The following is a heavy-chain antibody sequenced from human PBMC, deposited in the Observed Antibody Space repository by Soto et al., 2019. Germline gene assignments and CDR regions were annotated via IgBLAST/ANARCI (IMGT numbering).Heavy chain of an antibody. CDR2: MNPNSGNT. CDR1: GYTFTSYD. J-gene: IGHJ6*02. Sequence: QVQLVQSGAEVKKPGASVKVSCKASGYTFTSYDINWVRQATGQGLEWMGWMNPNSGNTGYAQKFQGRVTMTRNTSISTAYMELSSLRSEDTAVYYCARHLGGMVSAILYYYYYGMDVWGQGTTVTVSS. D-gene: IGHD2-8*01. V-gene: IGHV1-8*01. CDR3: ARHLGGMVSAILYYYYYGMDV.